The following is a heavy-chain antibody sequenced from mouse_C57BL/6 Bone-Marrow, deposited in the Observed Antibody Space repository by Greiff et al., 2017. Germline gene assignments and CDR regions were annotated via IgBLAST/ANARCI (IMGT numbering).Heavy chain of an antibody. CDR2: IYPGSGST. V-gene: IGHV1-55*01. D-gene: IGHD1-1*01. J-gene: IGHJ4*01. CDR3: ARGYYGFYAMDY. Sequence: QVQLQQPGAELVKPGASVKMSCKASGYTFTSYWITWVKQRPGQGLEWIGDIYPGSGSTNYNEKFKSKATLTVDPSSSTAYMQLSSLTSEDSAVYDCARGYYGFYAMDYWGQGTSGTVSS. CDR1: GYTFTSYW.